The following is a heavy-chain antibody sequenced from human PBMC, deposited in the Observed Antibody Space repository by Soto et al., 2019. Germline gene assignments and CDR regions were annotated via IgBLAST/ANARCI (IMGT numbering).Heavy chain of an antibody. CDR1: GYTFTGYY. Sequence: SVKVSCKASGYTFTGYYMHWVRQAPGQGLEWMGWINPNSGGTNYAQKFQGRVTMTRDTSISTAYMELSRLRSDDTAVYYCARVNVVVVAATREYYFDYWGQGTLVTVS. V-gene: IGHV1-2*02. J-gene: IGHJ4*02. D-gene: IGHD2-15*01. CDR2: INPNSGGT. CDR3: ARVNVVVVAATREYYFDY.